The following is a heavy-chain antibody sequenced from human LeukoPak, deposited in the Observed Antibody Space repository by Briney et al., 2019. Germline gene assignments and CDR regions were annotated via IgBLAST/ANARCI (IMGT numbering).Heavy chain of an antibody. J-gene: IGHJ4*02. Sequence: ASVKVSCKASGYTFTGYYMHWVRQAPGQGLEWMGWINPNSGGTNYAQKFQGWVTMTRDTSISTAYMELSRLKSDDTAVYYCARDYYYGSGDYWGQGTLVTVSS. CDR3: ARDYYYGSGDY. CDR1: GYTFTGYY. V-gene: IGHV1-2*04. D-gene: IGHD3-10*01. CDR2: INPNSGGT.